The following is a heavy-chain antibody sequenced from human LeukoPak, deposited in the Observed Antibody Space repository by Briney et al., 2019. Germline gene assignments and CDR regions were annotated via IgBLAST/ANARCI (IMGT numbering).Heavy chain of an antibody. V-gene: IGHV5-51*01. CDR3: ARRVRGSGWSNSFDP. Sequence: GESLKISCKGSGYSFTSYWIGWVRQLPGKGLEWMGIIYPGDSDTRYSPSFQGQVTISADKSISTAYLQWSSLKASDTAMYYCARRVRGSGWSNSFDPWGQGTLVTVSS. D-gene: IGHD6-19*01. CDR2: IYPGDSDT. CDR1: GYSFTSYW. J-gene: IGHJ5*02.